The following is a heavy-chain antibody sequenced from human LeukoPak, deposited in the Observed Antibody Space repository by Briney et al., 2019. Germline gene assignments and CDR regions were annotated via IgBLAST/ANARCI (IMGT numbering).Heavy chain of an antibody. D-gene: IGHD2-2*01. J-gene: IGHJ6*03. CDR3: AREGYCSSTSCHYYYYYMDV. CDR1: GGSISSYY. Sequence: SETLSLTCTVSGGSISSYYWSWIRQPAGKGLEWIGRIYTSGSTNYNPSLKSRVTMSVDTSKNQFSLKLSSVTAADTAVYYCAREGYCSSTSCHYYYYYMDVWGKGTTVTVSS. V-gene: IGHV4-4*07. CDR2: IYTSGST.